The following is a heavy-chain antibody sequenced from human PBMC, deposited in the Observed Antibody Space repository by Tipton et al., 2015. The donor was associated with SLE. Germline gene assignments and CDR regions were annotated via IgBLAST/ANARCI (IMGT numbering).Heavy chain of an antibody. CDR2: IKKDGSQK. Sequence: SLRLSCAASGFTFSTYWMNWVRQAPGKGLEWVANIKKDGSQKFYVDSVKGRFTISRDNAKNSLSLQMNSLRAEDTAVYYCVGGNFNYEDAVDVWGRGTMVTVSS. D-gene: IGHD1-7*01. CDR3: VGGNFNYEDAVDV. V-gene: IGHV3-7*04. J-gene: IGHJ3*01. CDR1: GFTFSTYW.